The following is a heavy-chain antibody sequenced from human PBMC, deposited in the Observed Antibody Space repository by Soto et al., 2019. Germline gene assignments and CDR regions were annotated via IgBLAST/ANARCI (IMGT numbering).Heavy chain of an antibody. CDR1: GYTLTSYA. Sequence: SVKIACKASGYTLTSYAMHWVRQAPGQRLEWMGWINAGNGNTKYSQKFQGRVTITRDTSASTAYMELSSLRSEDTAVYYCARYYYDSSGHTGYWYFDLWGRGTLVTVS. CDR2: INAGNGNT. J-gene: IGHJ2*01. V-gene: IGHV1-3*01. CDR3: ARYYYDSSGHTGYWYFDL. D-gene: IGHD3-22*01.